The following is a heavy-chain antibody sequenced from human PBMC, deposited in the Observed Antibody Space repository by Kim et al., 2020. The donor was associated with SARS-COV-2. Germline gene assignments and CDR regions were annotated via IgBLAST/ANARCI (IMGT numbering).Heavy chain of an antibody. D-gene: IGHD2-2*01. CDR3: ATATQSSTSTNYYYGMDV. V-gene: IGHV1-8*01. CDR2: MNPNSGNT. CDR1: GYTFTSYD. J-gene: IGHJ6*02. Sequence: ASVKVSCKASGYTFTSYDINWVRQATGQGLEWMGWMNPNSGNTGYAQKFQGRVTMTRNTSISTAYMELSSLRSEDTAVYYCATATQSSTSTNYYYGMDVWGQGTTVTVSS.